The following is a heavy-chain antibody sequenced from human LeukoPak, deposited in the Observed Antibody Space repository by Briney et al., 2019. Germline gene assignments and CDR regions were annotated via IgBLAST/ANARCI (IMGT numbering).Heavy chain of an antibody. CDR2: IYHSGST. D-gene: IGHD2-15*01. CDR1: GGSISSSNW. V-gene: IGHV4-4*02. CDR3: ATTGYCSGGSCYNWFDP. Sequence: SETLSLTCAVSGGSISSSNWWSWVRQPPGKGLEWIGEIYHSGSTNYNPSLKSRVTISVDKSKNQFSLKLSSVTAADTAVYYCATTGYCSGGSCYNWFDPWGQGTLVTVSS. J-gene: IGHJ5*02.